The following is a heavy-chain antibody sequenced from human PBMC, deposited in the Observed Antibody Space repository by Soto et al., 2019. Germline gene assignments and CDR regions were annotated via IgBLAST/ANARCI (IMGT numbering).Heavy chain of an antibody. J-gene: IGHJ4*02. D-gene: IGHD3-22*01. CDR3: ARNDSSGYLDS. V-gene: IGHV3-11*06. CDR2: ISSSATYA. Sequence: GGSLRLSCAASGFTFSDYYMSWIRQAPGKGLEWLSYISSSATYAIYADSVKGRFTLSRDNAKNSLYLQMNSLRAEDTAVYYCARNDSSGYLDSWGQGTLVTVSS. CDR1: GFTFSDYY.